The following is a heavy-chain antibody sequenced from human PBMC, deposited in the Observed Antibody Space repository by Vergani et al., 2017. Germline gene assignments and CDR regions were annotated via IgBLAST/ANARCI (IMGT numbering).Heavy chain of an antibody. V-gene: IGHV4-61*02. Sequence: QVQLQESGPGLVKPSQTLSLTRTVSGGSISSGSYYWSWIRQPAGKGLEWIGRIYTSGSTNYNPSLKSRVTISVDTSKNQFSLKLSSVTAADTAVYYCASQPRQQLGRSNEFWGQGTLVTVSS. D-gene: IGHD6-13*01. CDR1: GGSISSGSYY. CDR3: ASQPRQQLGRSNEF. J-gene: IGHJ4*02. CDR2: IYTSGST.